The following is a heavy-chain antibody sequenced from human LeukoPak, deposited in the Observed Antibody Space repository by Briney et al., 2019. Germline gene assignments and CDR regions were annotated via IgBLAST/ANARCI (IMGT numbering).Heavy chain of an antibody. V-gene: IGHV1-46*01. Sequence: ASVKVSCKASVYTFTSYYMHWVRQAPGQGLEWMGIINPSGGNTSYAQKFQGRVTMTRDTSTSTVYMELSSLRSEDTAVYYCASPYSDILTGYYSGLGYWGQGTLVTVSS. D-gene: IGHD3-9*01. J-gene: IGHJ4*02. CDR2: INPSGGNT. CDR3: ASPYSDILTGYYSGLGY. CDR1: VYTFTSYY.